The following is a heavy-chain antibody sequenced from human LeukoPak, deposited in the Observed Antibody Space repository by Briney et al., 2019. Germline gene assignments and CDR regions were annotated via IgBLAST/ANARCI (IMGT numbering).Heavy chain of an antibody. J-gene: IGHJ6*02. CDR3: ARDNRYYDILTGYSYGMDV. D-gene: IGHD3-9*01. Sequence: GGSLRLSCVASGFTFSISWVTWVRQAPGKGLEWVANIDKHGNGKYYVDSVKGRFAISRDYATNSVFLQMNSLRAEDTSVYYCARDNRYYDILTGYSYGMDVWGQGTTVTVSS. CDR2: IDKHGNGK. CDR1: GFTFSISW. V-gene: IGHV3-7*01.